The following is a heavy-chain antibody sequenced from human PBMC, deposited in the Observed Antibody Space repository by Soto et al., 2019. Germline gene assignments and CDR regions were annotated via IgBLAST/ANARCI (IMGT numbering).Heavy chain of an antibody. J-gene: IGHJ4*02. V-gene: IGHV4-59*08. CDR3: ARHRSWTDSYYFDY. CDR2: IYYNGNT. Sequence: PSETLSLTCNVSGGSISGSFCSWIRQPPGKGLEWIGYIYYNGNTNYNPSLESRVTISVDTSKNQISLKLSSVTAADTAVYYCARHRSWTDSYYFDYWGQGTLVTVSS. CDR1: GGSISGSF. D-gene: IGHD3-9*01.